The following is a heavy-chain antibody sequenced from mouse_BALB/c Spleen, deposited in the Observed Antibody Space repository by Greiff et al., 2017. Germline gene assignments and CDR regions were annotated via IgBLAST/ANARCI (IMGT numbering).Heavy chain of an antibody. V-gene: IGHV6-6*02. CDR1: GFTFSNYW. CDR3: TRLRSPFAY. J-gene: IGHJ3*01. Sequence: EVKVEESGGGLVQPGGSMKLSCVASGFTFSNYWMNWVRQSPEKGLEWVAEIRLKSNNYATHYAESVKGRFTISRDDSKSSVYLQMNNLRAEDTGIYYCTRLRSPFAYWGQGTLVTVSA. CDR2: IRLKSNNYAT. D-gene: IGHD3-2*02.